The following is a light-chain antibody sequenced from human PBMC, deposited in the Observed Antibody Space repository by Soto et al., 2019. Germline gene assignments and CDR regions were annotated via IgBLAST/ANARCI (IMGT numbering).Light chain of an antibody. CDR1: SSDIGGYNS. CDR2: DVS. Sequence: QSALTQPASVSGSPGQTVIISCTGTSSDIGGYNSVSWYQQHPGRAPKLILFDVSNRPSKIPDRFSGSKSDNTASLTISGLQVEDEADYYCSSYSASSTLVLFVGGTKLTVL. V-gene: IGLV2-14*03. J-gene: IGLJ2*01. CDR3: SSYSASSTLVL.